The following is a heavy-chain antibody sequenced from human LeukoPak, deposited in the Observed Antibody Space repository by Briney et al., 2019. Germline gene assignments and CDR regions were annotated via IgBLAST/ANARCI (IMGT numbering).Heavy chain of an antibody. CDR2: INAGNGNT. CDR1: GYTFTSYA. Sequence: ASVKVSCKASGYTFTSYAMHWVRQAPGQRLEWMGWINAGNGNTKYSQKFQGRVTITRDTSASTAYMELSSLRSEDAAVYYCASGGIYCSGGSCYPYYFDYWGQGTLVTVSS. J-gene: IGHJ4*02. D-gene: IGHD2-15*01. CDR3: ASGGIYCSGGSCYPYYFDY. V-gene: IGHV1-3*01.